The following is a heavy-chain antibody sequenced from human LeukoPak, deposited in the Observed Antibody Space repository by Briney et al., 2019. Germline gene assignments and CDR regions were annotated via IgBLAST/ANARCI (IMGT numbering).Heavy chain of an antibody. Sequence: SETLSLTCTVSGGSISSYYWSWIRQPAGKGLEWIGRIYTSGSTNYNPSLKSRVTMSVDTSKNQFSLKLSSVTAADTAVYYCARDAYSSSWYNYYASDIWGQGTMVTVSS. V-gene: IGHV4-4*07. CDR3: ARDAYSSSWYNYYASDI. CDR1: GGSISSYY. J-gene: IGHJ3*02. CDR2: IYTSGST. D-gene: IGHD6-13*01.